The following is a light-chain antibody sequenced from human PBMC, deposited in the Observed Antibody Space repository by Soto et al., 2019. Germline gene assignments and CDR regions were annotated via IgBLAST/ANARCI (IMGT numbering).Light chain of an antibody. Sequence: QSALTQPASVSGSPGQSITISCAGGGSDIGANNLVSWYQQHPGTVPRLLIFEVTKRPTGISSRFSGSKSGNTASLTISGLRPEDEADYHCCSYAGSRTFTFGGGTKVTVL. CDR3: CSYAGSRTFT. CDR1: GSDIGANNL. J-gene: IGLJ2*01. CDR2: EVT. V-gene: IGLV2-23*02.